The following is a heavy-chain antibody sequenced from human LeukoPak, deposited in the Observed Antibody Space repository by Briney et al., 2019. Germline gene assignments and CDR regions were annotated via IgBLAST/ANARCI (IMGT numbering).Heavy chain of an antibody. Sequence: PGGSLRLSCAASGFTLSSYWMSWVRQAPGKGLEWVANIKQDGSEKYYVDSVKGRFTISRDNAKNSLYLQMNSLRAEDTAVYYCAGGYSFDDFDYWGQGTLVTVSS. CDR1: GFTLSSYW. CDR3: AGGYSFDDFDY. V-gene: IGHV3-7*01. CDR2: IKQDGSEK. J-gene: IGHJ4*02. D-gene: IGHD5-18*01.